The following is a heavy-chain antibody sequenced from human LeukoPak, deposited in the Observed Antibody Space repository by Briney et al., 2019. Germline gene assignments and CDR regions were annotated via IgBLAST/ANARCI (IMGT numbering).Heavy chain of an antibody. V-gene: IGHV1-69*04. D-gene: IGHD3-22*01. CDR1: GGTFSSYA. Sequence: AASVKVSCKAAGGTFSSYAISWVRQAPGQGLEWVGRIIPILGIANYAQKFQGRVTITADKSTSTAYMELSSLRSEDTAVYYCARSPYYDSSGLPFDYWGQGTLVTVSS. J-gene: IGHJ4*02. CDR2: IIPILGIA. CDR3: ARSPYYDSSGLPFDY.